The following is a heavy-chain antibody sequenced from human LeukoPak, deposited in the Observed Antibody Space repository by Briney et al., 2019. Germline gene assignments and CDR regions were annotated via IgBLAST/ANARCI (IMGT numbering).Heavy chain of an antibody. J-gene: IGHJ3*02. Sequence: ASVKVSCKASGYTFTGYYMHWVRQAPGQGLEWMGWINPNSGGTNYAQKFQGRVTMTRDTSISTAYMELSRLRSDDTAVYYCASYYDILTGYYPVHAFDIWGQGTMVTVSS. V-gene: IGHV1-2*02. CDR2: INPNSGGT. CDR1: GYTFTGYY. CDR3: ASYYDILTGYYPVHAFDI. D-gene: IGHD3-9*01.